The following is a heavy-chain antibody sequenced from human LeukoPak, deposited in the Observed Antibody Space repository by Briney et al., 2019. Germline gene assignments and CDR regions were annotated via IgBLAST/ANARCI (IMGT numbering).Heavy chain of an antibody. CDR2: ISGSGGST. Sequence: GGYLRFSCAASGFTFSSYAMSWVRQAPGKELVGVSAISGSGGSTYYADSVKGRFTISRDNTKSTMYLQMNSLTAEDTAVYYCAKDPASILRYFDWLLSYPMSCYPWGQGTLVTVSS. V-gene: IGHV3-23*01. CDR3: AKDPASILRYFDWLLSYPMSCYP. J-gene: IGHJ5*02. D-gene: IGHD3-9*01. CDR1: GFTFSSYA.